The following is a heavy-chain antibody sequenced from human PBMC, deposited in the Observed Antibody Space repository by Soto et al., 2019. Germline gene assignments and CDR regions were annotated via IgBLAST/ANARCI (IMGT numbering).Heavy chain of an antibody. D-gene: IGHD6-19*01. CDR3: ARVRASGWHVNGSEYFDY. CDR1: GFTFSNYY. J-gene: IGHJ4*02. Sequence: QVQLVESGGGLVKPGGSLRLSCAASGFTFSNYYMSWIRQAPGKGLEWISDISSSFVSIHYADSVKGRFTISRDSAKNSLFLPMTSRRAEDKAVYYCARVRASGWHVNGSEYFDYWGQGTLVTV. V-gene: IGHV3-11*01. CDR2: ISSSFVSI.